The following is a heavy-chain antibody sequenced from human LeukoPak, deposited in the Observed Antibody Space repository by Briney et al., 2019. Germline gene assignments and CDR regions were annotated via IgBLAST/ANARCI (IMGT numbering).Heavy chain of an antibody. CDR2: IYYNGRI. CDR1: GGSISNGGYY. V-gene: IGHV4-31*03. Sequence: SQTLSLTCTVSGGSISNGGYYWSWIRQHPGKGLEWIGYIYYNGRINYNPSLKSRIAISVDTSKNQFSLKLSSVTAADTAVYYCARRVGAFPTYYFDYWGQGTRVTVSS. D-gene: IGHD3-3*02. CDR3: ARRVGAFPTYYFDY. J-gene: IGHJ4*02.